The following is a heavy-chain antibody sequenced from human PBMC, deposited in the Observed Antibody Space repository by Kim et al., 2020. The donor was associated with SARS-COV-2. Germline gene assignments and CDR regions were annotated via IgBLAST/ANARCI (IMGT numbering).Heavy chain of an antibody. D-gene: IGHD3-22*01. Sequence: SLKSRVTISLDKSKNPFSLKLSSVTAADTAVYYCARREEYYYDSNYYFDYWGQGTLVTVSS. J-gene: IGHJ4*02. CDR3: ARREEYYYDSNYYFDY. V-gene: IGHV4-4*02.